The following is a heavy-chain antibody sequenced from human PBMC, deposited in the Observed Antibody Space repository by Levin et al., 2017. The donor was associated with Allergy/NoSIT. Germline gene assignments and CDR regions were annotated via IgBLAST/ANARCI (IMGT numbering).Heavy chain of an antibody. CDR1: GYTFTSYD. Sequence: GESLKISCKASGYTFTSYDINWVRQATGQGLEWMGWMNPNSGNTGYAQKFQGRVTMTRNTSISTAYMELSSLRSEDTAVYYCATPSLFPSPGVSTQKPNWFDPWGQGTLVTVSS. D-gene: IGHD6-13*01. J-gene: IGHJ5*02. V-gene: IGHV1-8*01. CDR2: MNPNSGNT. CDR3: ATPSLFPSPGVSTQKPNWFDP.